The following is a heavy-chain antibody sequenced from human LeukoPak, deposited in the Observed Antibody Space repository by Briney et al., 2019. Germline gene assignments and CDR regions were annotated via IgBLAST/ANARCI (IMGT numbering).Heavy chain of an antibody. CDR2: ISSSSSTI. J-gene: IGHJ4*02. CDR1: GFTFSIYS. Sequence: GGSLRLSCAASGFTFSIYSMNWVRQAPGKGLEWVSYISSSSSTIYYADSVKGRFTISRDNSKNTLYLQMNSLRAEDTAVYYCARMTYFDYWGQGTLVTVSS. V-gene: IGHV3-48*01. D-gene: IGHD2-21*02. CDR3: ARMTYFDY.